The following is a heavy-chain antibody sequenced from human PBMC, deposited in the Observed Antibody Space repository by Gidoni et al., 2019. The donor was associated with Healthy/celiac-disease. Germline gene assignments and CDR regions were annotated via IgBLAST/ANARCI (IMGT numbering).Heavy chain of an antibody. D-gene: IGHD4-17*01. V-gene: IGHV1-18*04. CDR3: ARAEGQQHYGGNRNEYFQH. J-gene: IGHJ1*01. Sequence: QVQLVQSGAEVKKPGASVKVSCKASGYTFTSYGISWVRQAPGQGLEWMGWISAYNGNTNYAQKLQGRVTMTTDTSTSTAYMELRSLRSDDTAVYYCARAEGQQHYGGNRNEYFQHWGQGTLVTVSS. CDR2: ISAYNGNT. CDR1: GYTFTSYG.